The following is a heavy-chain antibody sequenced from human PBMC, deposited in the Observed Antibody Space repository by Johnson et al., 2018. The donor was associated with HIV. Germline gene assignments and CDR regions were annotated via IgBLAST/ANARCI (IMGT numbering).Heavy chain of an antibody. D-gene: IGHD3-16*01. CDR2: IWYDGSYK. V-gene: IGHV3-33*08. Sequence: QEQLVESGGGVVQPGGSLRLSCAASAFTFDDYVMHWVRQGPGKGLEWVAVIWYDGSYKYYVDSVKGRFTISRDNAKNSLYLQMNSLRAEDTAVYYCARDWGTRGWDDAFDIWGQGTMVTVSS. J-gene: IGHJ3*02. CDR1: AFTFDDYV. CDR3: ARDWGTRGWDDAFDI.